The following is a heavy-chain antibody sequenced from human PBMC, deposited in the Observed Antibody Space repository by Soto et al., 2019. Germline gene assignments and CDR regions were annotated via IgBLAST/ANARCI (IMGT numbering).Heavy chain of an antibody. CDR1: GFTFSSYS. Sequence: GGSLRLSCAASGFTFSSYSMNWVRQAPGKGLEWVSSISSSSSYIYYADSVKGRFTISRDNAKNSLYLQMNSLRAEDTAVYYCAREYDYIWGSYHPWGQGTLVTVSS. CDR2: ISSSSSYI. V-gene: IGHV3-21*01. J-gene: IGHJ5*02. CDR3: AREYDYIWGSYHP. D-gene: IGHD3-16*02.